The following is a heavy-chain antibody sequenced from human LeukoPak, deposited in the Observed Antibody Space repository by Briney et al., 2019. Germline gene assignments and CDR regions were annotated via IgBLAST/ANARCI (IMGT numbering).Heavy chain of an antibody. V-gene: IGHV4-59*11. D-gene: IGHD3-22*01. Sequence: PSETLSLTCTVSGGSFSSHHWSWIRQPPGKGLEWIGYIYYSGSTNCDPSLKSRVTISVDTSKNQFSLKLSSVTAADTAVYYCARDSYYDSRGYFRDTFDIWGQGTMVTVSS. CDR2: IYYSGST. CDR1: GGSFSSHH. J-gene: IGHJ3*02. CDR3: ARDSYYDSRGYFRDTFDI.